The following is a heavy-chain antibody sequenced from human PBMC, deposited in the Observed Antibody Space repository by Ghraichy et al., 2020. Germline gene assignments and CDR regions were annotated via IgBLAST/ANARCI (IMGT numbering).Heavy chain of an antibody. CDR2: ISSSSSSI. D-gene: IGHD1-20*01. CDR3: ARNLYGITASYYYYGMDV. V-gene: IGHV3-21*01. CDR1: GFTFSSYS. Sequence: GGSLRLSCAASGFTFSSYSMNWVRQAPGKGLEWVSSISSSSSSIYYADSLKGRFTISRDNAKNSLYLQMNSLRAEDTALYYCARNLYGITASYYYYGMDVWGQGNTVTVSS. J-gene: IGHJ6*02.